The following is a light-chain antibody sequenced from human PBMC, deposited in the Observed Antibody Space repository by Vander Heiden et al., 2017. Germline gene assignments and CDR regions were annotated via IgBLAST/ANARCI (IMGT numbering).Light chain of an antibody. CDR2: KAS. J-gene: IGKJ1*01. Sequence: IQLTPFPSTLSASVGDRVTITCRASQSISSWLDWYQQKPGKAPKLLIYKASSLESGVPSRFSGSGSGTEFTLTISSLQPDDFATYYCQQYNSYPRTFGQGTKVEIK. V-gene: IGKV1-5*03. CDR3: QQYNSYPRT. CDR1: QSISSW.